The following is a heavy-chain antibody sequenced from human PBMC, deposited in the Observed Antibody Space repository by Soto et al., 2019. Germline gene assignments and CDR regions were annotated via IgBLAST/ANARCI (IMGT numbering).Heavy chain of an antibody. J-gene: IGHJ4*02. CDR1: GFTFDDYA. Sequence: EVQLVESGGGLVQPGRSLRLSCAASGFTFDDYAMHWVRQAPGKGLEWVSGISWNSGSIGYADSVKGRFTISRDNAKNSLYLQMNSLRAEDTALYYCVRDSYGSYYFDYWGQVTLVTVSS. CDR3: VRDSYGSYYFDY. D-gene: IGHD5-18*01. V-gene: IGHV3-9*01. CDR2: ISWNSGSI.